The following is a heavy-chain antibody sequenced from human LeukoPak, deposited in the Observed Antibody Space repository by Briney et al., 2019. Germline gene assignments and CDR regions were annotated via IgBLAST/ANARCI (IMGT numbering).Heavy chain of an antibody. D-gene: IGHD4-11*01. V-gene: IGHV4-61*02. Sequence: PSETLSLTCTVSGGSISSGSYYWSWIRQPAGKGLEWIGRIYTSGITKYNPSLNSRVTISVDRSKNQFSLTLSSVTAAYTAVYYCARAETVVWFDPWGQRTLVTVSS. J-gene: IGHJ5*02. CDR3: ARAETVVWFDP. CDR2: IYTSGIT. CDR1: GGSISSGSYY.